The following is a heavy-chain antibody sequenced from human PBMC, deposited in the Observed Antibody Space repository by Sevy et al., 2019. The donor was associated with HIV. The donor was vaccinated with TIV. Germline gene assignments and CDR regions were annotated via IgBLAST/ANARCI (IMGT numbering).Heavy chain of an antibody. Sequence: GGSLRLSCAASGFTFSAYSMNWVRQAPGKGLEWVSYISSSSGTIYYANSVKGQFTISRDNAKSSLYLKMNGLRAEDTAVYDGARAGGDCYSKNECGFVSWGQGTLVTVSS. CDR1: GFTFSAYS. D-gene: IGHD2-21*01. CDR2: ISSSSGTI. V-gene: IGHV3-48*01. J-gene: IGHJ5*01. CDR3: ARAGGDCYSKNECGFVS.